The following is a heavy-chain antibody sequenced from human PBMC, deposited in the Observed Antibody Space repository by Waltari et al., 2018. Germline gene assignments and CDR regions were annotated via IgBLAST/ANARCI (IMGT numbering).Heavy chain of an antibody. CDR3: ARDLGVGATSFDY. CDR2: IIPILGIA. V-gene: IGHV1-69*04. D-gene: IGHD1-26*01. Sequence: KPGSSVKVSCKASGGTFSSYTISWVRQAPGQGLEWMGRIIPILGIANYAQKFQGRVTITADKSTSTAYMELSSLRSEDTAVYYCARDLGVGATSFDYWGQGTLVTVSS. CDR1: GGTFSSYT. J-gene: IGHJ4*02.